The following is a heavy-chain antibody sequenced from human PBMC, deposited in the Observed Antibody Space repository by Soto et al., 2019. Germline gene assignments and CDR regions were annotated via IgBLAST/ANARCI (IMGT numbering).Heavy chain of an antibody. V-gene: IGHV1-69*06. CDR3: NRGSEYDFWSGYL. D-gene: IGHD3-3*01. CDR1: GGTSTRYA. Sequence: QERLVQSGAEVRKPGSSVKVSCKVTGGTSTRYAINWVRQAPGQGLEWMGGIVPMFGTSKYAQKFQGRVTITADTSTNIGYVELRSLRSEDTAVYYCNRGSEYDFWSGYLWGQGTLVSVSS. CDR2: IVPMFGTS. J-gene: IGHJ4*02.